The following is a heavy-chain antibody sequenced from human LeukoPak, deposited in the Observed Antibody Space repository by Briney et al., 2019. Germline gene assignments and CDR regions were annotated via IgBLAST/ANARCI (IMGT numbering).Heavy chain of an antibody. Sequence: ASVKVSCKASGYTFTSYAMNWVRQAPGQGLEWMGWINTNTGNPTYAQGFTGRFVFSLDTSVSTEYLQISSLKAEDTAVYYCARDKDYGDYAGDAFDIWGQGIMVTVSS. CDR3: ARDKDYGDYAGDAFDI. CDR2: INTNTGNP. V-gene: IGHV7-4-1*02. D-gene: IGHD4-17*01. J-gene: IGHJ3*02. CDR1: GYTFTSYA.